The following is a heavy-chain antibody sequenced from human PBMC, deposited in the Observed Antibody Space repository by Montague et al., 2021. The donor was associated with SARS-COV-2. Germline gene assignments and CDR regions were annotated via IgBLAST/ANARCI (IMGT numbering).Heavy chain of an antibody. J-gene: IGHJ6*02. V-gene: IGHV3-21*01. CDR2: ISSSSSYI. CDR3: ARGGLRYCSGGSCRTKDGMDV. D-gene: IGHD2-15*01. CDR1: GFTFSSYR. Sequence: SLRLSCAASGFTFSSYRMNWVRQAPGKGLEWVSSISSSSSYIYYADSVKGRFTISRDNAKNSLYLQMNSLRAEETAVYYCARGGLRYCSGGSCRTKDGMDVWGQGTTVTVSS.